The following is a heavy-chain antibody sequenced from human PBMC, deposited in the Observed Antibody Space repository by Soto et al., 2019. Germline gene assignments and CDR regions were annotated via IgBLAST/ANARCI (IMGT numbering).Heavy chain of an antibody. V-gene: IGHV3-53*04. CDR3: GGGNYDIPFDY. CDR2: IYSGGST. CDR1: GFTVSSNY. Sequence: EVQLVESGGGLVQPGGSLRLSCAASGFTVSSNYMSWVRQAPGKGLEWVSVIYSGGSTYYADSVKGRLTISRHNSKKTLYLQMNSLRAEDTAVYYCGGGNYDIPFDYWGQGPLVTVAS. J-gene: IGHJ4*02. D-gene: IGHD3-9*01.